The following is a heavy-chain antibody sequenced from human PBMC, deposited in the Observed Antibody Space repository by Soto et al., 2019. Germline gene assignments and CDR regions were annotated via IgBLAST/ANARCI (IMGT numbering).Heavy chain of an antibody. D-gene: IGHD4-17*01. V-gene: IGHV3-30*18. CDR3: AKDNGDSNAFDI. Sequence: PGGSLRLSCAASGFTFSSYGMHWVRQAPGKGLEWVAVISYDGSNKYYADSVKGRFTVSRDNSKNTLYLQMNSLRVEDTAVYYCAKDNGDSNAFDIWGQGTMVTVSS. CDR1: GFTFSSYG. J-gene: IGHJ3*02. CDR2: ISYDGSNK.